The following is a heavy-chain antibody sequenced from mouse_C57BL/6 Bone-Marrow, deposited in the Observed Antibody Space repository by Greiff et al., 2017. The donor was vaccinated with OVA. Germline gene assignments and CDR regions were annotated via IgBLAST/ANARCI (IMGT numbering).Heavy chain of an antibody. CDR1: GFTFSSYA. Sequence: EVQGVESGGGLVKPGGSLKLSCAASGFTFSSYAMSWVRQTPEKRLEWVATISDGGSYTYYPDNVKGRFTISRDNAKNNLYLQMSHLKSEDTAMYYCARDNWDDYAMDYWGQGTSVTVSS. CDR3: ARDNWDDYAMDY. D-gene: IGHD4-1*01. CDR2: ISDGGSYT. J-gene: IGHJ4*01. V-gene: IGHV5-4*01.